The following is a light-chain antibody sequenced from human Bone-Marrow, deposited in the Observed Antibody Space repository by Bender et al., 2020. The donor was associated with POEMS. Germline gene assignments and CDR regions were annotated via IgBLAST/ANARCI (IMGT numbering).Light chain of an antibody. V-gene: IGLV2-23*01. J-gene: IGLJ3*02. Sequence: QSALTQPASVSGSPGQSITISCTGSSSNVGSYNRVSWFQRHPGKAPKLMIYEDIKRPSGVSNRFSGSKSGNTASLTISGLQPEDEAAYYCCSYAGSGFSWWFDGGTEVTVL. CDR3: CSYAGSGFSWW. CDR1: SSNVGSYNR. CDR2: EDI.